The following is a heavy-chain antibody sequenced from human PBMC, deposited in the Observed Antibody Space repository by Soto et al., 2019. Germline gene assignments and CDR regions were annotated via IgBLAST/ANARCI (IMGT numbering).Heavy chain of an antibody. CDR3: ATYYDILTGYYIHYYGMDV. Sequence: GASVKVSCKVSGYALTELSMRWVRQAPGKGLEWMGGFDPEDGETIYAQKFQGRVTMTEDTSTDTAYMELSSLRSEDTAVYYCATYYDILTGYYIHYYGMDVWGQGTTVTVSS. CDR1: GYALTELS. V-gene: IGHV1-24*01. J-gene: IGHJ6*02. CDR2: FDPEDGET. D-gene: IGHD3-9*01.